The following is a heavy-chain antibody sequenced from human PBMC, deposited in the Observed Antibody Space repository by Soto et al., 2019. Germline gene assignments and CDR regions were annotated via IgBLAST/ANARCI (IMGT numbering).Heavy chain of an antibody. D-gene: IGHD4-17*01. J-gene: IGHJ3*01. V-gene: IGHV4-59*03. Sequence: SETLSLTCTVSRGSINNYYWTLIRQPPGTGLEWIGYVSYSGRTNYNPSLKSRVNMFVDKSKNQFSLNLTSVTAADTAVYYCGRLQYTVVTAIDVWGQGTMVTVSS. CDR3: GRLQYTVVTAIDV. CDR1: RGSINNYY. CDR2: VSYSGRT.